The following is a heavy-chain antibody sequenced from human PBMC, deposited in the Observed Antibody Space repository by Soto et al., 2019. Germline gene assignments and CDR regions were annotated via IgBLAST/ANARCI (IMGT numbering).Heavy chain of an antibody. CDR3: AGDTAMAPGAFDS. Sequence: SETLSLTCTVSGGSISSGGYYWSWIRQHPGKGLEWIGYIYYSGSTYYNPSLKSRVTISVDTSKNQFSLKLSSVTAADTAVYYCAGDTAMAPGAFDSWGQGKMVTVSS. CDR2: IYYSGST. J-gene: IGHJ3*02. CDR1: GGSISSGGYY. D-gene: IGHD5-18*01. V-gene: IGHV4-31*03.